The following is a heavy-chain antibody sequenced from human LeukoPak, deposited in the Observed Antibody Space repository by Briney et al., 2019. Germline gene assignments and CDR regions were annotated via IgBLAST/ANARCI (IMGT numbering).Heavy chain of an antibody. D-gene: IGHD2-2*01. CDR3: TRGRCSSTSCYGQDY. Sequence: SLRLSCTASGFTFGDYAMSWFRQAPGKGLEWVGFIRSKAYGGTTEYAASVKGRFTISRDDSKSIAYLQMNSLKTEDTAVYYCTRGRCSSTSCYGQDYWGQGTLVTVSS. CDR1: GFTFGDYA. J-gene: IGHJ4*02. CDR2: IRSKAYGGTT. V-gene: IGHV3-49*03.